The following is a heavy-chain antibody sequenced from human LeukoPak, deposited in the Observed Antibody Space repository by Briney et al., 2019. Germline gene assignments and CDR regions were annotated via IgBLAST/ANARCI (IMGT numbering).Heavy chain of an antibody. Sequence: ASVKVSCKASVYTFTSYGITWVRQAPGQGLEWMGWISAYNGNTNYAQKLQGRVTMTTDTSTSTAYMELRSLRSDDTAVYYCARGFYYGSGSYSWFDPWGQGTLVTVSS. CDR1: VYTFTSYG. D-gene: IGHD3-10*01. V-gene: IGHV1-18*01. CDR2: ISAYNGNT. J-gene: IGHJ5*02. CDR3: ARGFYYGSGSYSWFDP.